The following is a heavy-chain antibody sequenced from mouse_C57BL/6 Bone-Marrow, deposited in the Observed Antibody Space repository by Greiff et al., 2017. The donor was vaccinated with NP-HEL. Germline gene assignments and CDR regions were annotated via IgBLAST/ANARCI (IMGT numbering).Heavy chain of an antibody. J-gene: IGHJ3*01. CDR3: TRPVTTVEGFAY. Sequence: EVNLVESGEGLVKPGGSLKLSCAASGFTFSSYAMSWVRQTPEKRLEWVAYISSGGDYIYYADTVKGRFTISRDNARNTLYLQMSSLKSEDTAMYYCTRPVTTVEGFAYWGQGTLVTVSA. V-gene: IGHV5-9-1*02. CDR2: ISSGGDYI. D-gene: IGHD1-1*01. CDR1: GFTFSSYA.